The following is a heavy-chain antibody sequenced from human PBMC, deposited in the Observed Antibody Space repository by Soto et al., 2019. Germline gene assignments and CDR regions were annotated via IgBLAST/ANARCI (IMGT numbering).Heavy chain of an antibody. V-gene: IGHV1-18*01. D-gene: IGHD3-3*02. J-gene: IGHJ4*02. CDR3: ARATGLPFLEWLPYDY. CDR1: GYTFTSYG. Sequence: GASVKVSCKASGYTFTSYGISWVRQAPGQGLEWMGWISAYNGNTNYAQKLQGRVTMTTDTSTSTAYMELRSLRSDDTAVYFCARATGLPFLEWLPYDYWGQGTLVTVSS. CDR2: ISAYNGNT.